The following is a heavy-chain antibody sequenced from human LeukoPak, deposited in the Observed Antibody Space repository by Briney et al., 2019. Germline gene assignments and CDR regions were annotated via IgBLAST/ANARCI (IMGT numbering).Heavy chain of an antibody. D-gene: IGHD6-19*01. CDR2: INGDGSST. Sequence: GGSLRLSCAASGFTLSNYWMHWVRQAPGKGLVWVSRINGDGSSTSNADAVKGRFTISRDNAKNTLFLQMNSLRAEDTAVYYCAKESLSRAGNDFDYWGQGTLVTVSS. J-gene: IGHJ4*02. CDR3: AKESLSRAGNDFDY. V-gene: IGHV3-74*01. CDR1: GFTLSNYW.